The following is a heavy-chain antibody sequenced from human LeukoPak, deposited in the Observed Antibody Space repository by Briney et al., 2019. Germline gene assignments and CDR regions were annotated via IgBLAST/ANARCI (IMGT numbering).Heavy chain of an antibody. CDR3: ARSQFDY. CDR2: ISGDGSIT. Sequence: GGSLRLSCATSGFAFSSYWMLWVRQAPGKGLVWVSRISGDGSITTYADSVKGRFTISRDNTKDILYLQMNSLRDEDTATYYCARSQFDYWGQGILVTVSS. CDR1: GFAFSSYW. V-gene: IGHV3-74*01. J-gene: IGHJ4*02.